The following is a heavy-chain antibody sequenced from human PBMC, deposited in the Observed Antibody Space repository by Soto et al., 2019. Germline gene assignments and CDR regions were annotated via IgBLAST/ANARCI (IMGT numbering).Heavy chain of an antibody. J-gene: IGHJ3*02. CDR2: INPNSGGT. D-gene: IGHD1-26*01. CDR1: GYTFTGYY. Sequence: PSVKVSCKASGYTFTGYYMHWVRQAPGQGLEWMGWINPNSGGTNYAQKFQGRVTMTRDTSISTAYMELSRLRSDDTAVYYCARESSGSPDAFDIWGQGTMVTVSS. CDR3: ARESSGSPDAFDI. V-gene: IGHV1-2*02.